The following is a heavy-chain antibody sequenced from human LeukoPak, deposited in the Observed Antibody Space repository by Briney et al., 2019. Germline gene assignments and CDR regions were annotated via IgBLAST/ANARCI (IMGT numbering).Heavy chain of an antibody. CDR3: ARDLTVYSNNPLYSFDY. J-gene: IGHJ4*02. D-gene: IGHD4-11*01. CDR1: GFTFSSYA. Sequence: WRSLRLSCAASGFTFSSYAMHWVRQAPGKGLEWVAVISYDGSNKYYADSVKGRFTISRDNSKNTVFLQMNSLRAEDTAVYYCARDLTVYSNNPLYSFDYWGQGTLVTVSS. V-gene: IGHV3-30*14. CDR2: ISYDGSNK.